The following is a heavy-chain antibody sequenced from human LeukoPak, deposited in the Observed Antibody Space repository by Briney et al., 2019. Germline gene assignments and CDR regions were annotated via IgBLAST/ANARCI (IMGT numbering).Heavy chain of an antibody. Sequence: ASVKVSCKASGYTFAGYYMHWVRQAPGQGLEWRGWINPNSGGTNYAQKFQGRVTMTRDTSISTAYMEVSRLRSDDTAVYYCARDRSTVVTLLDYWGQGTLVTVSS. V-gene: IGHV1-2*02. CDR1: GYTFAGYY. CDR3: ARDRSTVVTLLDY. J-gene: IGHJ4*02. D-gene: IGHD4-23*01. CDR2: INPNSGGT.